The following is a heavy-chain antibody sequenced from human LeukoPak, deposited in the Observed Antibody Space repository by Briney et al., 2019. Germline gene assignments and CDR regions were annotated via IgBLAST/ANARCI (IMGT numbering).Heavy chain of an antibody. CDR3: AKEGSGWYYFDY. CDR1: GFTFDDYA. Sequence: GGSLRLSRAASGFTFDDYAMHWVRQAPGKGLEWVSGISWNSGSIGYADSVKGRFTISRDNAKNSLYLQMNSLRAEDTALYYCAKEGSGWYYFDYWGQGTLVTVSS. J-gene: IGHJ4*02. D-gene: IGHD6-19*01. V-gene: IGHV3-9*01. CDR2: ISWNSGSI.